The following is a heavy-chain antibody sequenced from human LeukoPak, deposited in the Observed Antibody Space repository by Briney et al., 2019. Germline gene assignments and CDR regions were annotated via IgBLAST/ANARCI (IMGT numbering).Heavy chain of an antibody. Sequence: GGSLRLSCAASGFTFSSYAMSWVRQAPGKGLEWVSAISGSGGSTYYADSVKGRFTISRDNSKNTLYLQMNSLGADDTAVYYCAKEDFGAHYFDSWGQGTLVTVSS. D-gene: IGHD3-10*01. CDR3: AKEDFGAHYFDS. CDR2: ISGSGGST. J-gene: IGHJ4*02. V-gene: IGHV3-23*01. CDR1: GFTFSSYA.